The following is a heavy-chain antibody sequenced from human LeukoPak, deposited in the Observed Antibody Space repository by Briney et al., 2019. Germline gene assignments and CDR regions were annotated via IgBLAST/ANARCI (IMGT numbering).Heavy chain of an antibody. J-gene: IGHJ5*02. CDR3: ARGINWFDP. Sequence: GASVKVSCKSPGYTSSDFYIHWVRQAPGQGLEWMGWINPNSGGTDFAQNFQGRVTMTRDTSISTAYMELRGLRTDDTAVYYCARGINWFDPWGQGTPVTVSS. V-gene: IGHV1-2*02. CDR2: INPNSGGT. CDR1: GYTSSDFY.